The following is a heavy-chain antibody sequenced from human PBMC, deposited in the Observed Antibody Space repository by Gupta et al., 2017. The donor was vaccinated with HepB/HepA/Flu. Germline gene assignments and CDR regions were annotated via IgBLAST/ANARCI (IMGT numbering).Heavy chain of an antibody. CDR1: GFSVDSHG. CDR3: ARNISRGAFDS. V-gene: IGHV3-23*01. J-gene: IGHJ4*02. Sequence: EVYLLESGGGLRQPGGSLRLSCGASGFSVDSHGMNWVRQAPGKGLEWISQISVSGGVGYYADSVKGRFSISRDASKNKSYLQMNSLRAEDTSVYYCARNISRGAFDSWGQGTLVTVSS. D-gene: IGHD2-2*01. CDR2: ISVSGGVG.